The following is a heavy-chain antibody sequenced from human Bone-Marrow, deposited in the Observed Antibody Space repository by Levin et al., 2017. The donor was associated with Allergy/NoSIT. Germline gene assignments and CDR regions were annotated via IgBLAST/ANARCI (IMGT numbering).Heavy chain of an antibody. Sequence: PSETLSLTCAVYGGSFSGYYWSWIRQPPGKGLEWIGEINHSGSTNYNPSLKSRVTISVDTSKNQFSLKLSSVTAADTAVYYCARGPNPAMVKGRITPLPFDYWGQGTLVTVSS. CDR3: ARGPNPAMVKGRITPLPFDY. J-gene: IGHJ4*02. CDR2: INHSGST. D-gene: IGHD5-18*01. V-gene: IGHV4-34*01. CDR1: GGSFSGYY.